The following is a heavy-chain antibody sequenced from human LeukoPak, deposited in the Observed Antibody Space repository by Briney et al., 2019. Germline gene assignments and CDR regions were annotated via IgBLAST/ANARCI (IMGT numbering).Heavy chain of an antibody. J-gene: IGHJ4*02. CDR2: IYTSGST. CDR3: ARKVYYYDSTPLFDY. CDR1: GGSISSGSYY. Sequence: SQTLSLTCTVSGGSISSGSYYWSWIRQPAGKGLEWIGRIYTSGSTNYNPSLKSRVTISVDTSKNQFSLKLSSVTAADTAVYYCARKVYYYDSTPLFDYWGQGTLVTVSS. D-gene: IGHD3-22*01. V-gene: IGHV4-61*02.